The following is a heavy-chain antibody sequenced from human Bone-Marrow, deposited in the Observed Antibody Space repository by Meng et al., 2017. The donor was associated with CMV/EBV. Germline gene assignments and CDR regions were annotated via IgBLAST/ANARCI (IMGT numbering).Heavy chain of an antibody. CDR1: GYSFTSYW. CDR3: ARLLCSGGSCYGMGWFAP. V-gene: IGHV5-51*01. J-gene: IGHJ5*02. Sequence: GGSLRLSCKGSGYSFTSYWIGWVRQMPGKGLEWMGIIYPGDSDTRYSPSFQGQVTISADKSISTAYLQWSSLKASDTAMYYCARLLCSGGSCYGMGWFAPWGQGPRVTGSS. D-gene: IGHD2-15*01. CDR2: IYPGDSDT.